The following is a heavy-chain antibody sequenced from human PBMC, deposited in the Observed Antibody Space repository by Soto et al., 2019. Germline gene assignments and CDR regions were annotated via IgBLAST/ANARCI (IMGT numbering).Heavy chain of an antibody. CDR2: ISNDGGDK. CDR3: AKEFFDCSGFYPSLDALDI. Sequence: QVQLAESGGGVVQPGRSLTITCAASGFTLGTYGMHWVRQAPGKGLEWVAVISNDGGDKYYSDSVMGRFTISRDNSKNTLFLQMNSLTVEATAVYFCAKEFFDCSGFYPSLDALDIWGQGTVVTVSS. J-gene: IGHJ3*02. CDR1: GFTLGTYG. V-gene: IGHV3-30*18. D-gene: IGHD3-22*01.